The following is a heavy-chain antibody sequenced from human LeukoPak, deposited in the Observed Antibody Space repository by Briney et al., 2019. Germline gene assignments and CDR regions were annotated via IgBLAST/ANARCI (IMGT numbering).Heavy chain of an antibody. Sequence: ASVKVSCKASGGTFSSYAISWVRQAPGQGLEWMGGIIPIFGTANYAQKFQGRVTITADESTSTAYMELSSLRSEDTAVYYCARNPHYYGSGSYYSYNYFDYWGQGTLVTVSS. CDR2: IIPIFGTA. D-gene: IGHD3-10*01. J-gene: IGHJ4*02. CDR3: ARNPHYYGSGSYYSYNYFDY. V-gene: IGHV1-69*13. CDR1: GGTFSSYA.